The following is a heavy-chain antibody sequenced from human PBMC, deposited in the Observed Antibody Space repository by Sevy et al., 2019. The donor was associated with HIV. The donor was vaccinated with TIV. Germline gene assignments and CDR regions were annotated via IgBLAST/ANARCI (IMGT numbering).Heavy chain of an antibody. D-gene: IGHD2-15*01. V-gene: IGHV3-11*05. CDR2: ISSGSTYT. CDR1: GFTFSDFY. J-gene: IGHJ6*02. CDR3: AKGYCSGGSCPRDYYYYGMDV. Sequence: GGSLRLSCEVSGFTFSDFYMSWIRQAPGKGLEWVSDISSGSTYTKSADSVKGRFTISRDNSKSTLYLQMNSLRADDTAVYYCAKGYCSGGSCPRDYYYYGMDVWGQGTTVTVSS.